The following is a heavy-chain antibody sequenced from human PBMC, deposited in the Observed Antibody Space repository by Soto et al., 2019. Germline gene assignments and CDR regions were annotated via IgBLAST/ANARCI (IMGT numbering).Heavy chain of an antibody. J-gene: IGHJ3*02. CDR3: ARDQSDAFDI. V-gene: IGHV1-2*02. Sequence: ASVKASCKASGYTFTGYYMHWVRQAPGQGLEWMGWINPNSGGTNYAQKFKGRVTMTKDTSISTAYMELSRLRSDDTAVYYCARDQSDAFDIWGQGTMVTVSS. CDR2: INPNSGGT. CDR1: GYTFTGYY.